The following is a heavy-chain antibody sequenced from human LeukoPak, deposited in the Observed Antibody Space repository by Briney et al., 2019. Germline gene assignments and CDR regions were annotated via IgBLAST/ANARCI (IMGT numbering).Heavy chain of an antibody. CDR3: AKGSGSYKYYMDV. J-gene: IGHJ6*03. Sequence: GWSLRLSCAASGFTFRSYGMHWVRQAPGKGLEWVTFIRYDGSNKYYADSVKGRFNISRDNSKNTLYLQMDSLRAEDTAVYYCAKGSGSYKYYMDVWGKGTTVTISS. V-gene: IGHV3-30*02. D-gene: IGHD3-10*01. CDR2: IRYDGSNK. CDR1: GFTFRSYG.